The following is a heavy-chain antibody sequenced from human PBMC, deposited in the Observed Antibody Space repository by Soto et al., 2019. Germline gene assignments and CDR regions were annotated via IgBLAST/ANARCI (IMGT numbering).Heavy chain of an antibody. V-gene: IGHV2-70*11. CDR2: IDWDGDK. CDR1: GFSLSSSGMC. J-gene: IGHJ4*02. CDR3: ARSNRAGVGARQFDY. D-gene: IGHD6-6*01. Sequence: GSGPTLVNPTQTLTLTCTFSGFSLSSSGMCVSWIRQPPGKALEWLARIDWDGDKYYSTSLKTRLTISKDTSKNQVVLTVTNMDPVDTATYYCARSNRAGVGARQFDYWGQETLVTV.